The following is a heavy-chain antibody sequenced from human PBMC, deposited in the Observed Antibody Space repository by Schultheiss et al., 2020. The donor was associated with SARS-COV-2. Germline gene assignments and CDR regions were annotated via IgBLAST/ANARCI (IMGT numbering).Heavy chain of an antibody. CDR1: GFTFSSYS. CDR3: AKEAALYYYDSSGYSDAFDI. CDR2: ISSSGSTI. V-gene: IGHV3-21*04. D-gene: IGHD3-22*01. Sequence: GGSLRLSCAASGFTFSSYSMNWVRQAPGKGLEWVSSISSSGSTIYYADSVKGRFTISRDNAKNSLYLQMNSLRAEDTAVYYCAKEAALYYYDSSGYSDAFDIWGQGTMVTVAS. J-gene: IGHJ3*02.